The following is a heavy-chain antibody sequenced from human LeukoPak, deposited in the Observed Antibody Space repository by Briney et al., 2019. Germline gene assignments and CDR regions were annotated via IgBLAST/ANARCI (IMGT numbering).Heavy chain of an antibody. Sequence: ASVKVSCKASGYTFTSYYMHWVRQAPGQGLEWMGIINPSGGSTSYAQKFQGRVTMPRDTSTSTVYMELSSLRSEDTAVYYCARARDVDTAMVTGFDYWGQGTLVTVSS. J-gene: IGHJ4*02. CDR3: ARARDVDTAMVTGFDY. CDR2: INPSGGST. D-gene: IGHD5-18*01. CDR1: GYTFTSYY. V-gene: IGHV1-46*01.